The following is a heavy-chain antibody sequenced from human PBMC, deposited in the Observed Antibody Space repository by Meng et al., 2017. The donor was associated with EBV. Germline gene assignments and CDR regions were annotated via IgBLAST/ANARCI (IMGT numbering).Heavy chain of an antibody. V-gene: IGHV1-2*06. CDR2: INPNSGGT. CDR1: GYTFTGYY. CDR3: ARVGIAVAGTGDY. Sequence: VQLLQSGACVKKPGASVKVSCKASGYTFTGYYMHWVRQAPGQGLEWMGRINPNSGGTNYAQKFQGRVTMTRDTSISTAYMELSRLRSDDTAVYYCARVGIAVAGTGDYWGQGTLVTVSS. J-gene: IGHJ4*02. D-gene: IGHD6-19*01.